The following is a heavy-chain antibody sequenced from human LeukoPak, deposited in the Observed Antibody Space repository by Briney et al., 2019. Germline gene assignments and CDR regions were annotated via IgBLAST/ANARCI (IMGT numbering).Heavy chain of an antibody. CDR2: IPGDNANT. CDR1: GCTFTNYA. Sequence: ASVKVSCKTSGCTFTNYAIHWVRQVPGQRLEWIGCIPGDNANTQYSQKFQGRVTMTRNTSISTAYMELSSLRSEDTAVYYCARGYSSSWYLYYYYMDVWGKGTTVTVSS. J-gene: IGHJ6*03. D-gene: IGHD6-13*01. CDR3: ARGYSSSWYLYYYYMDV. V-gene: IGHV1-3*01.